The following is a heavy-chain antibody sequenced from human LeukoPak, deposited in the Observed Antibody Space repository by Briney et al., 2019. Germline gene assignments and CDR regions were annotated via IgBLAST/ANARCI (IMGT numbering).Heavy chain of an antibody. Sequence: SVKVSCKASGGTFSSYAISWVRQAPGQGLGWMGGIIPIFGTANYAQKFQGRVTITADESTSTAYMELSSLRSEDTAVYYCARETIAAAGKFDYWGQGTLVTVSS. D-gene: IGHD6-13*01. CDR2: IIPIFGTA. V-gene: IGHV1-69*01. CDR1: GGTFSSYA. J-gene: IGHJ4*02. CDR3: ARETIAAAGKFDY.